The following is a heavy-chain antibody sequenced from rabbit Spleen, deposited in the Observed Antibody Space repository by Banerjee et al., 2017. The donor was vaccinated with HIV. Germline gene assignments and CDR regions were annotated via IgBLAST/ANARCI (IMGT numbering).Heavy chain of an antibody. CDR2: IDAGSSTFT. CDR3: ARDTSSSFSSYGMDL. J-gene: IGHJ6*01. V-gene: IGHV1S40*01. D-gene: IGHD1-1*01. Sequence: QQLVESGGGLVKPGASLTLTCKASGVSFSSGYDMCWVRQAPGKGLEWIACIDAGSSTFTYFATWAKGRFTISKTSSTTVTLQMTRLTAADTATYFCARDTSSSFSSYGMDLWGPGTLVTVS. CDR1: GVSFSSGYD.